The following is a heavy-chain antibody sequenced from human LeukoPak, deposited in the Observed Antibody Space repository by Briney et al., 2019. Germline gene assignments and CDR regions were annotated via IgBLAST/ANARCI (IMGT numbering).Heavy chain of an antibody. D-gene: IGHD6-13*01. CDR3: ARDASVSSSWNWFDP. CDR2: ITPIFGTA. Sequence: SVKVSCKASGGTFSSYAISWVRQAPGQGLEWMGGITPIFGTANYAQKFQGRVTITADESTSTAYMELSSLRSEDTAVYYCARDASVSSSWNWFDPWGQGTLVTVSS. CDR1: GGTFSSYA. J-gene: IGHJ5*02. V-gene: IGHV1-69*13.